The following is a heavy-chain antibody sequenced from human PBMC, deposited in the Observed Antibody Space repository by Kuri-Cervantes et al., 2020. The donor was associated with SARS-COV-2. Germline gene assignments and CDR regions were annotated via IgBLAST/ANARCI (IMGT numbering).Heavy chain of an antibody. V-gene: IGHV1-2*02. D-gene: IGHD3-3*01. CDR3: TRALNDFWSGYYSSWYFDL. J-gene: IGHJ2*01. Sequence: ASVKVSCKASGYTFTDYYMHWVRQAPGQGLEWMGWINPDSSGTDYAEKFQGRVTMIRDMSISTAYMELSRLRSDDTAVYYCTRALNDFWSGYYSSWYFDLWGRGTLVTVSS. CDR1: GYTFTDYY. CDR2: INPDSSGT.